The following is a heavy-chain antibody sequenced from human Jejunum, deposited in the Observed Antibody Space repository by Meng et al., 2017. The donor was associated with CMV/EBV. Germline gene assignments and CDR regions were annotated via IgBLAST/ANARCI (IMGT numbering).Heavy chain of an antibody. D-gene: IGHD1-1*01. CDR3: ARDLGTGLVDY. CDR2: VYYSGTT. Sequence: YTVSGVSISAYYWSWIRQSPGKGLEYIGYVYYSGTTNYNPSLKSRVTISIDTSKNHFSLKLTSVTAADTAIYYCARDLGTGLVDYWGQGTLVTVSS. V-gene: IGHV4-59*01. J-gene: IGHJ4*02. CDR1: GVSISAYY.